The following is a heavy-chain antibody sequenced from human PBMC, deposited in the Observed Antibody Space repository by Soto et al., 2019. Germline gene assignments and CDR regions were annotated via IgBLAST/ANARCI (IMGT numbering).Heavy chain of an antibody. Sequence: EVQLVESGGGLVQPGGSLRLSCAASGFTFSSHWMTWVRQAPGKGLEWVANINEDGSEKYYMDSVKGRFTISRDNAKNSLYLQMNSLSAEDTAVFYCASGDNPEYWGQGTLVTVSS. CDR2: INEDGSEK. V-gene: IGHV3-7*01. CDR3: ASGDNPEY. J-gene: IGHJ4*02. D-gene: IGHD2-21*02. CDR1: GFTFSSHW.